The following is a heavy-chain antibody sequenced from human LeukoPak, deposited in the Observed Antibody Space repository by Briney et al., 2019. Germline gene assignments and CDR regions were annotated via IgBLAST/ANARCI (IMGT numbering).Heavy chain of an antibody. J-gene: IGHJ5*02. D-gene: IGHD2-2*01. Sequence: SQTLSLTCTVSGGSISSGDYYWSWIRQPPGKGLEWIGYIYYSGSTYYNPSLKSRVTISVDTSKNQFSLKLSSVTAADTAVYYCARLRGIVVVPAANWFDPWGQGTLVTVSS. CDR2: IYYSGST. V-gene: IGHV4-30-4*08. CDR3: ARLRGIVVVPAANWFDP. CDR1: GGSISSGDYY.